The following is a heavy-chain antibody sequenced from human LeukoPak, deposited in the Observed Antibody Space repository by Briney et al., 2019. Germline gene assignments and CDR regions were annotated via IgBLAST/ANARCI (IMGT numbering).Heavy chain of an antibody. Sequence: GESLKISCKGSGYSFTSYWIVWVRQMPGKGLEWMGIIYPGDSDTRYRPSFQGQVTISADKSIDTAYPQWSSLKASDSAMYYCARRARYCSGANCFYFDYWGQGTLVTVSS. D-gene: IGHD2-2*01. J-gene: IGHJ4*02. CDR3: ARRARYCSGANCFYFDY. CDR1: GYSFTSYW. CDR2: IYPGDSDT. V-gene: IGHV5-51*01.